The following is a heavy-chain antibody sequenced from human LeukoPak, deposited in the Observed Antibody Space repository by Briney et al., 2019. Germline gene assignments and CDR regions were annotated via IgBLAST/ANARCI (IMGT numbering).Heavy chain of an antibody. V-gene: IGHV3-30*18. D-gene: IGHD5-18*01. J-gene: IGHJ4*02. Sequence: GGSLRLSCAASGFTFSNFGMHWVRQAPGKGLEWVAVISYDGNVKYYADSVKGRFTISRDNSNNTLYLRMYSLRAEDTALYYCAKEHRGYSYGRLFDYWGQGTLVTVSS. CDR1: GFTFSNFG. CDR2: ISYDGNVK. CDR3: AKEHRGYSYGRLFDY.